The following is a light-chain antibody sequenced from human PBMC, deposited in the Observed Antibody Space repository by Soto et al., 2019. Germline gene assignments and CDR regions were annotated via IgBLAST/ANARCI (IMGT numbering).Light chain of an antibody. CDR3: QKYNSAPLT. Sequence: DIQMTQSPSTLSASVGDRVTITCRASQSISSWLAWYQQKPGKAPKLLIYDASTLHSGVPSRFSGSGSGTDSTLTISSLQPEDVAAYYCQKYNSAPLTFGGGTKVDIK. CDR1: QSISSW. J-gene: IGKJ4*01. CDR2: DAS. V-gene: IGKV1-5*01.